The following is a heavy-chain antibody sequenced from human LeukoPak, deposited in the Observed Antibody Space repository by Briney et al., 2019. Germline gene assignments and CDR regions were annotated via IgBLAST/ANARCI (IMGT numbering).Heavy chain of an antibody. CDR3: AREVGQQRDPNYWFDP. CDR2: IYYSGST. D-gene: IGHD6-13*01. CDR1: GGSISSSSYY. J-gene: IGHJ5*02. V-gene: IGHV4-39*07. Sequence: SETLSLTCAVSGGSISSSSYYWGWIRQPPGKGLEWIGSIYYSGSTYYNPSLKSRVTISVDTSKNQFSLKLSSVTAADTAVYYCAREVGQQRDPNYWFDPWGQGTLVTVSS.